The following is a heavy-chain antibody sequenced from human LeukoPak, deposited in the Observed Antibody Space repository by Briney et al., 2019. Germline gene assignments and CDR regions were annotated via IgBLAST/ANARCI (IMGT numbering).Heavy chain of an antibody. Sequence: SETLSLTCTVSGGPISSYYWSWVRQPAGKGLEGSGRIYNSGSTNYNTSVKSRVNMSVDKSKNQFSLKLNSVTAAATAVYYCARDPGTRSPFDYWGQGTLVTVSS. CDR1: GGPISSYY. CDR3: ARDPGTRSPFDY. CDR2: IYNSGST. V-gene: IGHV4-4*07. D-gene: IGHD1-26*01. J-gene: IGHJ4*02.